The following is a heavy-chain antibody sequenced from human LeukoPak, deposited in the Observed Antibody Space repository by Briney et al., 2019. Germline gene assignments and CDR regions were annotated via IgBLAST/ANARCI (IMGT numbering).Heavy chain of an antibody. CDR2: INPSGGST. CDR3: ARELVVVVAATRGWFDP. D-gene: IGHD2-15*01. V-gene: IGHV1-46*01. CDR1: GYTFTSYY. J-gene: IGHJ5*02. Sequence: ASVKVSCKASGYTFTSYYMHWVRQAPGQGLEWMGIINPSGGSTSYAQKFQGRVTMTRDTSTSTVYMELSSLRSEGTAAYYCARELVVVVAATRGWFDPWGQGTLVTVSS.